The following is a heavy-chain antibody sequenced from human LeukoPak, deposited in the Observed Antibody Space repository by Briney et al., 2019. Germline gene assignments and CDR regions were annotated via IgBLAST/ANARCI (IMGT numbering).Heavy chain of an antibody. CDR1: GYTFTSYG. CDR2: ISAYNGNT. Sequence: GASVKVSCKASGYTFTSYGISWVRQAPGQGLEWMGWISAYNGNTNYVQKFQGRVTMTTDTSTSTAYMELRSLRSDDTAVYYCARALSRGYSGYDYGLGYWGQGTLVTVSS. D-gene: IGHD5-12*01. V-gene: IGHV1-18*01. CDR3: ARALSRGYSGYDYGLGY. J-gene: IGHJ4*02.